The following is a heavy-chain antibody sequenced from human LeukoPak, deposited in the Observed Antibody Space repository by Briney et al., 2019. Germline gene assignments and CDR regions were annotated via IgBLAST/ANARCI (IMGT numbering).Heavy chain of an antibody. D-gene: IGHD3-10*01. V-gene: IGHV3-23*01. CDR1: GFTFSSYA. CDR2: ISGSGGST. J-gene: IGHJ4*02. Sequence: PGGSLRLSCAASGFTFSSYAMSWVRQAPGKGLEWVSAISGSGGSTYYADSVKGRFTISRDNSKDTLYLQMNSLRAEDTAVYYCARKPGNRDPTYYFDYWGQGTLVTVSS. CDR3: ARKPGNRDPTYYFDY.